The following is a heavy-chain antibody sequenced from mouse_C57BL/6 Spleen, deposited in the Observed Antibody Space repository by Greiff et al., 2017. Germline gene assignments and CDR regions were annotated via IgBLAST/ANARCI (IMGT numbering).Heavy chain of an antibody. CDR2: INPNYGTT. J-gene: IGHJ2*01. Sequence: EVKLQQSGPELVKPGASVKISCKASGYSFTDYNMNWVKQSNGKSLEWIGVINPNYGTTSYNQKFKGKATLTVDQSSSTAYMQLNSLTSEDSAVYYCATLYYGSSYLFDYWGQGTTLTVSS. CDR3: ATLYYGSSYLFDY. D-gene: IGHD1-1*01. CDR1: GYSFTDYN. V-gene: IGHV1-39*01.